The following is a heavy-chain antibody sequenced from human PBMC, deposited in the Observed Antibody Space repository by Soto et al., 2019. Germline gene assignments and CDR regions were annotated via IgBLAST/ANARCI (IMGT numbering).Heavy chain of an antibody. Sequence: SETLSLTSTFYGLYFRGYYWSWIRQPPGKGLEWIGEINHSGSTNYNPSLKSRVTISVDTSKNQFSLKLSSVTAADTAVYYCAGLIAAALHRLDYWGQGTLVTVSS. V-gene: IGHV4-34*01. CDR2: INHSGST. D-gene: IGHD6-13*01. CDR1: GLYFRGYY. CDR3: AGLIAAALHRLDY. J-gene: IGHJ4*02.